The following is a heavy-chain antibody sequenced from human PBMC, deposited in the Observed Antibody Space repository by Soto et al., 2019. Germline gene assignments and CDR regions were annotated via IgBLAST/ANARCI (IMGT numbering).Heavy chain of an antibody. V-gene: IGHV1-18*01. CDR1: GYTFTSYG. CDR3: ERQPVVGTAFFDY. CDR2: ISAYNGNT. J-gene: IGHJ4*01. Sequence: ASVKVSCKASGYTFTSYGISWVRQAPGQGLEWMGWISAYNGNTNYAQKLQGRVTMTTDTSTITAHMELRSLRSDDTAVYYCERQPVVGTAFFDYWGQGTLVTVSS. D-gene: IGHD6-19*01.